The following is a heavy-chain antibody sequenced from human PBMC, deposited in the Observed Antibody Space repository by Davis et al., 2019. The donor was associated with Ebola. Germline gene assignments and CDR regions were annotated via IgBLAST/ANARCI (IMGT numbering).Heavy chain of an antibody. CDR2: IYYSGST. Sequence: SETLSLTCTVSGGSISSYYWSWIRQPPGKGLEWIGYIYYSGSTNYNPSLKSRVTISVDTSKNQFSLKLSSVTAADTAVYYCARVDNGGNSDYWGQGTLVTVSS. CDR1: GGSISSYY. CDR3: ARVDNGGNSDY. J-gene: IGHJ4*02. D-gene: IGHD4-23*01. V-gene: IGHV4-59*08.